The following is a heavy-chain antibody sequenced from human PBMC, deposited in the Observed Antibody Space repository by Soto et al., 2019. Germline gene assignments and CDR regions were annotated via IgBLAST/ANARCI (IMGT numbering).Heavy chain of an antibody. D-gene: IGHD3-22*01. V-gene: IGHV1-3*01. Sequence: GASVKVSCKASGYTFTSYAMHWVRPAPGQRLGWMGWINAGNGNTEYSQKFQGRVTITRDTSASTAYMELSSLRSEDTAVYYCARDYYDNSGYPAGIDYWGQGTLVTVSS. CDR3: ARDYYDNSGYPAGIDY. J-gene: IGHJ4*02. CDR1: GYTFTSYA. CDR2: INAGNGNT.